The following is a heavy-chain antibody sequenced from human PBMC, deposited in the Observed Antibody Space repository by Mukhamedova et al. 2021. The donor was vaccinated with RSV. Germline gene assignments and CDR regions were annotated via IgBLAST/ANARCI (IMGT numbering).Heavy chain of an antibody. Sequence: APGKGLEWVSSISSSDSYIYYADSVKGRFTISRDNAKNSLYPQMNSLRAEDTAVYYCASLLNYYDSSGVDYWGQGTLVTVSS. J-gene: IGHJ4*02. D-gene: IGHD3-22*01. CDR3: ASLLNYYDSSGVDY. CDR2: ISSSDSYI. V-gene: IGHV3-21*01.